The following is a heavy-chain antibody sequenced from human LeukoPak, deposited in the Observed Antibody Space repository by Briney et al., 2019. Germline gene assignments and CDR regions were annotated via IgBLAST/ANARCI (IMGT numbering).Heavy chain of an antibody. CDR3: AKRLPDGYFDWLFTYYFDY. CDR2: ISGSGGST. V-gene: IGHV3-23*01. Sequence: PGGSLRLSCAASGFTFSSYSMNWVRQAPGKGLEWVSAISGSGGSTYYADSVKGRFTSSRDNSKNTLYLQMNSLRAEDTAVYYCAKRLPDGYFDWLFTYYFDYWGQGTLVTVSS. CDR1: GFTFSSYS. D-gene: IGHD3-9*01. J-gene: IGHJ4*02.